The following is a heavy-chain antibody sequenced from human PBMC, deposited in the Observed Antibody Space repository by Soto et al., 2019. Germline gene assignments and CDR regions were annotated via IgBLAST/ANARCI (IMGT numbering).Heavy chain of an antibody. CDR3: ARDRERYDSSGYYSFDY. Sequence: GGSLRLSCAASGFTFSSYGMHWVRQAPGKGLEWVAVIWYDGSNKYYADSVKGRFTISRDNSKNTLYLQMNSLRAEDTAVYYCARDRERYDSSGYYSFDYWGQGTLVPVSS. CDR2: IWYDGSNK. J-gene: IGHJ4*02. V-gene: IGHV3-33*01. CDR1: GFTFSSYG. D-gene: IGHD3-22*01.